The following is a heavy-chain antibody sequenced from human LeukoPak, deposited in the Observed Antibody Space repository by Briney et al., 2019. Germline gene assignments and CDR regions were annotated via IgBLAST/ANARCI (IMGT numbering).Heavy chain of an antibody. CDR1: GGTFSSYA. CDR3: AREGIVVYDDAFDI. Sequence: ASVKVSCKASGGTFSSYAISWVRQAPGQGLEWMGGIIPIFGTANYAQKFQGRVTITTDESTSTAYMELSSLRSEDTAVYYCAREGIVVYDDAFDIWGQGTMVIVSS. V-gene: IGHV1-69*05. J-gene: IGHJ3*02. CDR2: IIPIFGTA. D-gene: IGHD3-22*01.